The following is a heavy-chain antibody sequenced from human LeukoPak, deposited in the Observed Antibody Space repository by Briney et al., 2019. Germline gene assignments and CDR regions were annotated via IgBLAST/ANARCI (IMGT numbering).Heavy chain of an antibody. J-gene: IGHJ4*02. CDR3: AKFLVATITYLDY. V-gene: IGHV3-23*01. D-gene: IGHD5-12*01. CDR1: GFTFSSYA. Sequence: PGGSLRLSCAASGFTFSSYAMSWVRQAPGKGLEWVSAINGSGGSTYYADSVKGRFTISRDNSKNTLYLQMNSLRAEDTAVYYCAKFLVATITYLDYCGQGTLVTVSS. CDR2: INGSGGST.